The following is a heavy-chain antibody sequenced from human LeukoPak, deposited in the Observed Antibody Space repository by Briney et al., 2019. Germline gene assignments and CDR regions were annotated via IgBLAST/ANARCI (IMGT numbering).Heavy chain of an antibody. D-gene: IGHD2-8*01. V-gene: IGHV1-2*02. Sequence: ASVKVSCKASGYTFTGYYMHWVRQAPGQGLEWMGWINPNSGGTNYAQKFQGRVTMTRDTSISTAYMELSRLRSDDTAVYYCASSLLCTNGVCLGVYYYYYRDVWGKGTTVTASS. CDR2: INPNSGGT. CDR1: GYTFTGYY. J-gene: IGHJ6*03. CDR3: ASSLLCTNGVCLGVYYYYYRDV.